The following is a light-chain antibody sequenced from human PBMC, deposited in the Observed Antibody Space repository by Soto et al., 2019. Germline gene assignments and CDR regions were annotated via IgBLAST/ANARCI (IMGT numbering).Light chain of an antibody. CDR3: QQYGSSLIT. J-gene: IGKJ5*01. V-gene: IGKV3-20*01. CDR2: GTS. Sequence: EIVLTQSPGTLSLSPGERATLSCRASQSLSSSYLAWYQQKPGQAPRLLIYGTSIRATGIPDRFSGSGSGTDFTLTINNLEPEDFAVYYCQQYGSSLITFGQGTRLEIK. CDR1: QSLSSSY.